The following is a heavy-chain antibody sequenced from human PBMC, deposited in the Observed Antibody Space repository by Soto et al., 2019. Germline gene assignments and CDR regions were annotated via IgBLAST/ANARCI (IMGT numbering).Heavy chain of an antibody. V-gene: IGHV1-8*01. CDR3: VVTTGY. CDR1: GYTFTDYD. D-gene: IGHD2-21*02. J-gene: IGHJ4*02. CDR2: VSPDNGNA. Sequence: QVQVVQSRAEVKKPGASVKVSCKTSGYTFTDYDINWVRQAPGQGLEWMGWVSPDNGNAGYAQHFQGRVTLTSDTSISTAYMELSSLTSEDTAVYYCVVTTGYWGQGTMVTVSS.